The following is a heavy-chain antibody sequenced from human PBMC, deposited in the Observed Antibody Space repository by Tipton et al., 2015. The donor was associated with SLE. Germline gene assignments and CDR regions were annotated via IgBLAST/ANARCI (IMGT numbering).Heavy chain of an antibody. Sequence: TLSLTCTVSGVSLSGYYCSWIRQSPGKGLEWIGFIYYDGATKYNPSLRNRVSISIDTSKNQFSLKMTSLTAADTAMYYCARDSAVNFWYFDLWGRGTLVTVSS. CDR1: GVSLSGYY. CDR2: IYYDGAT. CDR3: ARDSAVNFWYFDL. J-gene: IGHJ2*01. V-gene: IGHV4-59*01.